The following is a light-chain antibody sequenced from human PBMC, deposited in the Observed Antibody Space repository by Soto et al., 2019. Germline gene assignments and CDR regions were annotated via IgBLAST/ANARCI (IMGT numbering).Light chain of an antibody. CDR2: SNN. CDR1: RSNIGSNT. J-gene: IGLJ1*01. CDR3: AAWDDSLNGYV. Sequence: QSVLTQPPSASGTPGQRVTISCSGSRSNIGSNTVNWYQQLPGTAPKLLIYSNNQRPSGVPDRFSGSKSGTSASLAIGGLQSEDEADYYCAAWDDSLNGYVFGTGTKVTVL. V-gene: IGLV1-44*01.